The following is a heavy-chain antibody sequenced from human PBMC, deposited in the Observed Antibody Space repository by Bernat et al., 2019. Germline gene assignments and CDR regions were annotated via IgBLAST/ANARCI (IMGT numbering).Heavy chain of an antibody. Sequence: EVQLVESGGGLVEPGGSLRLSCAASGFTFRSYSMTWVRQAPGKGLEWVSYISSSSTTTYYADSVKGRFTSSRDSAKNLLFLEMDSLRVEDTAVYYCARDKGENFDYWGQGTLVTVSS. CDR3: ARDKGENFDY. D-gene: IGHD3-16*01. CDR2: ISSSSTTT. J-gene: IGHJ4*02. CDR1: GFTFRSYS. V-gene: IGHV3-48*01.